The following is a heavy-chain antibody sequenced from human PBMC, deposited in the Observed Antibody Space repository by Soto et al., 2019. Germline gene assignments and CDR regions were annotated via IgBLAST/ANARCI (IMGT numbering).Heavy chain of an antibody. CDR1: GGSISSGGYS. J-gene: IGHJ6*02. CDR2: VYHSGST. Sequence: PSETLSLTCAVSGGSISSGGYSWSWIRQPPGKGLEWIGYVYHSGSTYYNPSLKSRVTISVDRSKNQFSLKLSSVTAADTAVYYCARGGGGLYYYYYGMDVWGQGTTVTVSS. D-gene: IGHD3-10*01. CDR3: ARGGGGLYYYYYGMDV. V-gene: IGHV4-30-2*01.